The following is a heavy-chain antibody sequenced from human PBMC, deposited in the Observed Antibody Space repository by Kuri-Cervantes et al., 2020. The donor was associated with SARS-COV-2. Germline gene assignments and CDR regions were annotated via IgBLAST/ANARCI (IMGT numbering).Heavy chain of an antibody. CDR3: VRIRAATVVADY. CDR1: GFSLSTSGMR. V-gene: IGHV2-70*04. J-gene: IGHJ4*02. D-gene: IGHD4-11*01. CDR2: IDWDDDK. Sequence: SGPTLVKPTQTLTLTCTFSGFSLSTSGMRVSWIRQPPGKALEWLARIDWDDDKYCSTSLKTRLTISKDTSKDQVVLAMTNMDPVDTATYYCVRIRAATVVADYWGQGTLVTVSS.